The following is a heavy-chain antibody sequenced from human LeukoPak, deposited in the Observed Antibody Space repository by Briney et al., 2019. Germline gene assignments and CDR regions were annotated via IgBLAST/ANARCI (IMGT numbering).Heavy chain of an antibody. V-gene: IGHV4-59*06. D-gene: IGHD2-21*02. Sequence: SETLSLTCTVSGGSISSYYWSWIRQHPGKGLEWIGYIYYSGSTYYNPSLKSRVTISVDTSKNQFSLKLSSVTAADTAVYYCARHCGGDCYSGSDEAYFDYWGQGTLVTVSS. CDR3: ARHCGGDCYSGSDEAYFDY. J-gene: IGHJ4*02. CDR2: IYYSGST. CDR1: GGSISSYY.